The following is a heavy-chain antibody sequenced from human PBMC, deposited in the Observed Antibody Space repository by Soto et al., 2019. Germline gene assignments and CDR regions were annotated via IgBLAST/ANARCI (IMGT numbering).Heavy chain of an antibody. V-gene: IGHV1-69*12. Sequence: QVQLVQSGAEVKKPGSSVKVSCKASGGTFSSYAISWVRQAPGQGLEGMGGIIPIFGTANYAQKFQGRVTMTADESTSTAYMELRSLRSEDTAVYYCARDLWGTAYYYYGMDVWGQGTTVTVSS. D-gene: IGHD3-10*01. CDR3: ARDLWGTAYYYYGMDV. J-gene: IGHJ6*02. CDR2: IIPIFGTA. CDR1: GGTFSSYA.